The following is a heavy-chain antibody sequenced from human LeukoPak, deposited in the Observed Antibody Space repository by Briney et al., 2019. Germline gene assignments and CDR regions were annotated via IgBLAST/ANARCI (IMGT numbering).Heavy chain of an antibody. J-gene: IGHJ6*02. CDR1: GFTLSSYW. D-gene: IGHD6-13*01. CDR2: INSDGSST. CDR3: ARLPTSYSSSWYASNYYYYYGMDV. Sequence: PGGSLRLSCAATGFTLSSYWMHWVRQAPGKGLVWVSRINSDGSSTSYADSVKGRFTMSRDNAKNTLYLQMNSLRAEDTAVYYCARLPTSYSSSWYASNYYYYYGMDVWGQGTTVTVSS. V-gene: IGHV3-74*01.